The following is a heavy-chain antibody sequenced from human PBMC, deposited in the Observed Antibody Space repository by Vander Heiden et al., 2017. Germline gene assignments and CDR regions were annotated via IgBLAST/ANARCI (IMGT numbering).Heavy chain of an antibody. Sequence: QVQLQESGPGLVKPSETLSLTCTVSGGSISSYYWSWIRQPPGKGLELIGYIYYSGSTNYNPSLKSRVTISVDTSKNQFSLKLSSVTAADTAVYYCARGPWNDLDAFDIWGQGTMVTVSS. V-gene: IGHV4-59*01. J-gene: IGHJ3*02. D-gene: IGHD1-1*01. CDR3: ARGPWNDLDAFDI. CDR1: GGSISSYY. CDR2: IYYSGST.